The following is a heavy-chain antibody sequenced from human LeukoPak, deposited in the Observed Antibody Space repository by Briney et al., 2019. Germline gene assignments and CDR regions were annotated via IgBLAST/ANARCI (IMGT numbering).Heavy chain of an antibody. CDR2: INPNSGGT. CDR1: GYTFTGYY. J-gene: IGHJ4*02. D-gene: IGHD6-6*01. Sequence: AASVKVSCKASGYTFTGYYMHWVRQAPGQGLEWMGWINPNSGGTNYAQKFQGRVTMTRDTSISTAYMELSRLRSDDTAVYYCARDLGIAARVGMYYFDYWGQGTLVTVSS. CDR3: ARDLGIAARVGMYYFDY. V-gene: IGHV1-2*02.